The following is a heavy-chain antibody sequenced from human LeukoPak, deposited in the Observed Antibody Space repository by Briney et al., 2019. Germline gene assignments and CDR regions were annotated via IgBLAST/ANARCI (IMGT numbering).Heavy chain of an antibody. CDR3: ARIVVVPASDAFDI. J-gene: IGHJ3*02. V-gene: IGHV1-18*01. CDR2: ISAYNGNT. Sequence: ASVKVSCKASGYTFTSYGISWVRQAPGQGLEWTGWISAYNGNTNYAQKLQGRVTMTTDTSTSTAYMELRSLRSDDTAVYYCARIVVVPASDAFDIWGQGTMVTVSS. D-gene: IGHD2-2*01. CDR1: GYTFTSYG.